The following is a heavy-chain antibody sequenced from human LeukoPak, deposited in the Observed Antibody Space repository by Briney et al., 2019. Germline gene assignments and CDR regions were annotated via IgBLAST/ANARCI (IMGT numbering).Heavy chain of an antibody. J-gene: IGHJ4*02. CDR2: INHSGST. Sequence: SETLSLTCAVYGGSFSGYYWSWIRQPPGKGLEWIGEINHSGSTNYNPSLKSRVTLSVDTSKNQFSLKLSSVTAADTAVYYCARRLSYVDYWGQGTLVTVSS. CDR1: GGSFSGYY. CDR3: ARRLSYVDY. D-gene: IGHD3-10*02. V-gene: IGHV4-34*01.